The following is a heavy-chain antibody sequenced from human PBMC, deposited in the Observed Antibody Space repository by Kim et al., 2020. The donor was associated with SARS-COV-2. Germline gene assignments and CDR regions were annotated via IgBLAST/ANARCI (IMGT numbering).Heavy chain of an antibody. CDR2: ISSSSSYI. CDR1: GFTFSSYS. V-gene: IGHV3-21*01. Sequence: GGSLRLSCAASGFTFSSYSMNWVRQAPGKGLEWVSSISSSSSYIYYADSVKGRFTISRDNAKNSLYLQMNSLRAEDTAVYYCARSDCSSTSCPSYYYYGMDVWGQGTTVTVSS. D-gene: IGHD2-2*01. CDR3: ARSDCSSTSCPSYYYYGMDV. J-gene: IGHJ6*02.